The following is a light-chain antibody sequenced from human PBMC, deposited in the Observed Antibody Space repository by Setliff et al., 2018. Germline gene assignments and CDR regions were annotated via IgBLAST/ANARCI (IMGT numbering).Light chain of an antibody. V-gene: IGLV2-14*01. CDR3: SSYTSSHTYV. CDR1: ASDVGDYNY. Sequence: QSALTQPASVSGSPGQSITISCTGSASDVGDYNYVSWHQQHPGEAPKLLIYEVINRPSGISNRFSGSKSGNTVSLTISGLLAEDEADYFCSSYTSSHTYVFGSGTKVTVL. CDR2: EVI. J-gene: IGLJ1*01.